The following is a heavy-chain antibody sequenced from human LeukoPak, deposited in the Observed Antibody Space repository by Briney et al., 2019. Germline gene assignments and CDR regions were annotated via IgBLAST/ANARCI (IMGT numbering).Heavy chain of an antibody. V-gene: IGHV3-7*03. CDR2: IKQDGSEK. CDR3: ARDGSDMGDY. D-gene: IGHD2-21*01. CDR1: GFTFSSYW. J-gene: IGHJ4*02. Sequence: PGGSLRLSCAASGFTFSSYWVSWVRQAPGQGLEWVAHIKQDGSEKNYVDSVKGRFTISRDNAKNSLYLQMNSLRVEDTAVYYCARDGSDMGDYWGQGTLVTVSS.